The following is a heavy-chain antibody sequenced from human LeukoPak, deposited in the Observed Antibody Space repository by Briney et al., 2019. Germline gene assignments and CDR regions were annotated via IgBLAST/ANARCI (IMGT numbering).Heavy chain of an antibody. Sequence: GGSLRLSCAASGFTFSTYTMHWVRQAPGKGLEYVSAISSDGSSTYYADSVKGRFTISRDNSKNSMYLQMGSLRPEDMAVYYCARGGAGTTLWYFDYWGQGTLVTVSS. D-gene: IGHD1-1*01. CDR3: ARGGAGTTLWYFDY. CDR1: GFTFSTYT. CDR2: ISSDGSST. V-gene: IGHV3-64*02. J-gene: IGHJ4*02.